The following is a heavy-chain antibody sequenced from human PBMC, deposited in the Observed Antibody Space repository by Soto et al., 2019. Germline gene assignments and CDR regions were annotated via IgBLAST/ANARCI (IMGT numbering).Heavy chain of an antibody. D-gene: IGHD6-13*01. Sequence: ETLSLTCAVYGGSFSGYYWSWIRQPPGKGLEWIGEVNHSGSTHNTPSLKSRVTISVDTYTNQFSLKLNSVTAADTAVYYCTGHEGGAAADRPLDYWGQGTLVTVSS. CDR2: VNHSGST. J-gene: IGHJ4*02. V-gene: IGHV4-34*01. CDR3: TGHEGGAAADRPLDY. CDR1: GGSFSGYY.